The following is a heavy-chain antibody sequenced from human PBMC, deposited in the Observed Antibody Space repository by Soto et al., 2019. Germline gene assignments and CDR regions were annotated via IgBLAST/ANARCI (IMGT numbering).Heavy chain of an antibody. V-gene: IGHV4-39*02. CDR3: ATQEVGGSYVYTFDP. J-gene: IGHJ5*02. CDR2: IYYSGST. D-gene: IGHD1-26*01. CDR1: GGSMSRGDYY. Sequence: PSETLSLTCTVSGGSMSRGDYYWSWIRQPPGKGLEWIGSIYYSGSTYYNPSLKSRVTISVDTSKNHFSLKLSSVTAADTAVYYCATQEVGGSYVYTFDPWGQGTLVTVSS.